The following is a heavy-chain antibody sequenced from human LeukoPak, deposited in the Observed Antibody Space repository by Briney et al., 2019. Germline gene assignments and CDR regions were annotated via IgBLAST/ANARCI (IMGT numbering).Heavy chain of an antibody. J-gene: IGHJ4*02. CDR1: GGSFSGYY. V-gene: IGHV4-34*01. Sequence: SETLSHTCAVYGGSFSGYYWSWIRQPPGKGLEWIGEINHSGSTNYNPSLKSRVTISVDTSKNQFSLKLSSVTAADTAVNYCARGALTLTLVLYWGQGTLVTVSS. CDR2: INHSGST. CDR3: ARGALTLTLVLY. D-gene: IGHD4/OR15-4a*01.